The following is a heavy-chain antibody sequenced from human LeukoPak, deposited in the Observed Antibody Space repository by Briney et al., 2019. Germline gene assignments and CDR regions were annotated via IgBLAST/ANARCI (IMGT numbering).Heavy chain of an antibody. CDR3: ARGPPGDGYYFDY. V-gene: IGHV1-69*05. J-gene: IGHJ4*02. D-gene: IGHD7-27*01. CDR2: IIPIFGTA. Sequence: SVKVSCKASGGTFSSYAISWVRQAPGQGLEWMGGIIPIFGTANYAQKFQGRVTITTDESTSTAYMELSSLRSEDTAVYYCARGPPGDGYYFDYWGQGTLVTVSS. CDR1: GGTFSSYA.